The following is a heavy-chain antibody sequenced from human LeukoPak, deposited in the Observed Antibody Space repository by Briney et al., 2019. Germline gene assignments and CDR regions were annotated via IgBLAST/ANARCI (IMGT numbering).Heavy chain of an antibody. CDR3: AREKDYYGSGSYYTPIDY. D-gene: IGHD3-10*01. CDR2: IYTSGST. V-gene: IGHV4-4*07. J-gene: IGHJ4*02. CDR1: GGSISSYY. Sequence: PSETLSLTCTVSGGSISSYYWSWIRQPAGKGLEWIGRIYTSGSTNYNPSLKSRVTMSVDTSKNQFSRKLSSVTAADTAVYYCAREKDYYGSGSYYTPIDYWGQGTLVTVSS.